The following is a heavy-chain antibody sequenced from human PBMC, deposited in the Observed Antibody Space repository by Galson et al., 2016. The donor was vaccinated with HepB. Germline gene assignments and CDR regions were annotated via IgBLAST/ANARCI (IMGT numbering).Heavy chain of an antibody. CDR1: GDSVSSNSAV. J-gene: IGHJ4*02. CDR3: TRGFEYSSGWYYFDH. CDR2: TFYKSKWYN. V-gene: IGHV6-1*01. D-gene: IGHD6-19*01. Sequence: CAISGDSVSSNSAVWNWIRLSPSRGREWLGRTFYKSKWYNDYAVSVKSRITVNADTSKNQFSLHLNSVTPDDPAVYYCTRGFEYSSGWYYFDHWGQGTLVTVSS.